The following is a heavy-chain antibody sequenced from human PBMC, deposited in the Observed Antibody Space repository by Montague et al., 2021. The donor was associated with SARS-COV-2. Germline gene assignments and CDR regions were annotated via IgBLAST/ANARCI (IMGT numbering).Heavy chain of an antibody. J-gene: IGHJ3*02. V-gene: IGHV4-61*03. CDR3: ASAYDGVNYAFDI. Sequence: SETLSLTCTVSGGSVNSGSLYWSWIRQPPGQGLVWIGYLYYGGSFNYNPSLKSRVTISVDTSKNDFTLKLSSVTAADTAVYFCASAYDGVNYAFDIWGHGMMVTVSS. CDR1: GGSVNSGSLY. D-gene: IGHD1-1*01. CDR2: LYYGGSF.